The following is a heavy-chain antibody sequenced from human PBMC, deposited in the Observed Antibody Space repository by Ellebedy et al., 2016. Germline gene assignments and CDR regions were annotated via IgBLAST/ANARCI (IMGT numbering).Heavy chain of an antibody. D-gene: IGHD2-15*01. CDR2: ISGTGSST. CDR3: ASTLGDCSGGSCYPHYYYGMGV. Sequence: GGSLRLSXAASGFTLSTYAISWVRQAPGRGLEWVSAISGTGSSTYYADSVKGRFTISRDNAKNTLYLQMNSLRAEDTAVYYCASTLGDCSGGSCYPHYYYGMGVWGQGTTVAVSS. CDR1: GFTLSTYA. V-gene: IGHV3-23*01. J-gene: IGHJ6*02.